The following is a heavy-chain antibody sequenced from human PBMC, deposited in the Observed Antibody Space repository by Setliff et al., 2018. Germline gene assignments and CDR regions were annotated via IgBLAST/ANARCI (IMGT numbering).Heavy chain of an antibody. CDR2: IGHTGRI. J-gene: IGHJ4*01. CDR1: GYSISSGYI. V-gene: IGHV4-38-2*02. Sequence: KTSETLSLTCTVSGYSISSGYIWGWIRQPPGKGLEWVGNIGHTGRINYNPSLKSRLTISRDTSKNQVSLKLNSVTATDTAVYYCARDLGHGGDSDYWGHGIQVTVSS. D-gene: IGHD2-21*02. CDR3: ARDLGHGGDSDY.